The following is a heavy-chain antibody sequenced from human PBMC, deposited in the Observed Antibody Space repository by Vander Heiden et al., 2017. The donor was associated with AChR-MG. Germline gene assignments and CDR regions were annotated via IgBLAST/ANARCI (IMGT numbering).Heavy chain of an antibody. Sequence: EAQLLESGGGLVQPGGSLRLSCAASGFTFSNSAMSWVRPAPVRGLEWVSGFSGSSGNTSYAYSVKGRFTISRDNSKNTLYLQMNSLRAEDTAVYYCAKSITGTSPRDYWGQGTLVTVSS. CDR1: GFTFSNSA. V-gene: IGHV3-23*01. CDR3: AKSITGTSPRDY. CDR2: FSGSSGNT. J-gene: IGHJ4*02. D-gene: IGHD1-7*01.